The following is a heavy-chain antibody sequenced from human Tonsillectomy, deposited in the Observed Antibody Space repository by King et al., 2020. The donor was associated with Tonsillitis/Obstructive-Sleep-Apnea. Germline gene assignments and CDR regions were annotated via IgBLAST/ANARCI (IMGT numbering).Heavy chain of an antibody. CDR2: INPNSGGT. D-gene: IGHD6-25*01. V-gene: IGHV1-2*06. J-gene: IGHJ5*02. CDR3: ARVSGPPFDP. Sequence: VQLVESGAEVKKPGASVKVSCKASGYTFTGYYMNWVRQAPGQGLEWMGRINPNSGGTNDAQKFQGRVTMTRDTSISTAYMELCRLRSDDTAVYYCARVSGPPFDPWGQGTLVTVSS. CDR1: GYTFTGYY.